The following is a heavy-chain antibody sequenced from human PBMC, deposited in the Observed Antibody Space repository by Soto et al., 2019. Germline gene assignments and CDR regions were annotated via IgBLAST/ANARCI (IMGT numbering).Heavy chain of an antibody. CDR3: AISAYRRRCKDAFDS. V-gene: IGHV5-10-1*01. CDR2: IDPSDSYT. Sequence: GESLKISCKGSGYSFTSYWISWVRQMPGKGLEWMGRIDPSDSYTNYSPSFQGHVTISADKSISTAYLQWSSLKASDTAMYYCAISAYRRRCKDAFDSWGQGTMVTVSS. J-gene: IGHJ3*02. D-gene: IGHD1-26*01. CDR1: GYSFTSYW.